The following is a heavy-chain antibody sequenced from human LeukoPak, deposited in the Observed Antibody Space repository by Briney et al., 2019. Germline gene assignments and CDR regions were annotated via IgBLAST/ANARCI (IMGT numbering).Heavy chain of an antibody. CDR1: GFNFSSYT. Sequence: GGSLRLSCAASGFASGFNFSSYTMNWVRQAPGKGLEWVSGISGSGGDTYYADSVKGRFTISRDNSKNTLYLQMKSLRAEDTAVYYCARLWGDASIFDYWGQGTLVTVSS. J-gene: IGHJ4*02. D-gene: IGHD3-16*01. CDR3: ARLWGDASIFDY. V-gene: IGHV3-23*01. CDR2: ISGSGGDT.